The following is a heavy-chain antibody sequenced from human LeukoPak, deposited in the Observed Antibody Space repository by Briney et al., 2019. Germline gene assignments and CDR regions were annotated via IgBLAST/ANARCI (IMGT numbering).Heavy chain of an antibody. Sequence: GGSLRLSCAASGFTFSSYAMHWVRQAPGKGLEWVAVISYDGSNKYYADSVKGRFTISRDNSKNTLYLQMNSLRAEDTAVYYCAKVGLVHYYYYYMDVWGKGTTVTVSS. J-gene: IGHJ6*03. D-gene: IGHD6-6*01. V-gene: IGHV3-30*04. CDR1: GFTFSSYA. CDR3: AKVGLVHYYYYYMDV. CDR2: ISYDGSNK.